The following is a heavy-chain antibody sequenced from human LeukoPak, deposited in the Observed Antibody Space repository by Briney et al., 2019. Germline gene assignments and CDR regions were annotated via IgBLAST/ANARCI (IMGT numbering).Heavy chain of an antibody. J-gene: IGHJ4*02. V-gene: IGHV3-7*02. CDR3: ASTVTPLFDY. CDR2: IKQDGNAK. CDR1: GFAFSSYW. Sequence: PGGSLRLSCAASGFAFSSYWMSWVRQAPGKGLEWVANIKQDGNAKYYVDSVKGRFTISRDNAKNSVYLQMNSLRADDTAVYYCASTVTPLFDYWGQGTLVTVSS. D-gene: IGHD4-17*01.